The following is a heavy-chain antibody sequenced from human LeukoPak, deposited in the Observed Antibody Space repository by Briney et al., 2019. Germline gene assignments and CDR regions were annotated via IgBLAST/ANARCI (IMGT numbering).Heavy chain of an antibody. CDR3: ARGNRRLGYYGSGSRLPFDS. J-gene: IGHJ4*02. CDR2: FNHNGIT. Sequence: SETLSLTCGVYGGSFSAYDYWIWIRQPPGKGLEWIGEFNHNGITSYNPSLKSRVTISIDTSKNQFSPKLNSVTAADTAVYYCARGNRRLGYYGSGSRLPFDSWGQGTLVTVSS. V-gene: IGHV4-34*01. CDR1: GGSFSAYDY. D-gene: IGHD3-10*01.